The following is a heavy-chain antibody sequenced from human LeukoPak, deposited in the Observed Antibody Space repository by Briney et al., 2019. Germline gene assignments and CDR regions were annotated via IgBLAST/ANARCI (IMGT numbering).Heavy chain of an antibody. V-gene: IGHV4-38-2*01. CDR2: VYHTGSA. J-gene: IGHJ4*02. CDR1: GYSISRGFY. Sequence: PSETLSLTCAVSGYSISRGFYWVWLRQPRGRGLEWIGNVYHTGSAYYNPSLKSRVTISVDTSNNQFSLNLNSVTAADTAVYYCARARPGYSSGWSASFDDWGQGTLVTVSS. D-gene: IGHD6-19*01. CDR3: ARARPGYSSGWSASFDD.